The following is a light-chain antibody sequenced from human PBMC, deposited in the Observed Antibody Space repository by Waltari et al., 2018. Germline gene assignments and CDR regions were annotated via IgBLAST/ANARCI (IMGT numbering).Light chain of an antibody. V-gene: IGLV1-47*01. CDR3: AAWDDSLSGPV. CDR1: SSNIGRNY. CDR2: KNG. Sequence: QSVLTQPPSASGTPGQGVTISCSGRSSNIGRNYVCWYQQRPGTTPKLLIYKNGQRPSGVPDRFSGSKSGTSASLAVSGLRSEDEADYYCAAWDDSLSGPVFGGGTKLTVL. J-gene: IGLJ2*01.